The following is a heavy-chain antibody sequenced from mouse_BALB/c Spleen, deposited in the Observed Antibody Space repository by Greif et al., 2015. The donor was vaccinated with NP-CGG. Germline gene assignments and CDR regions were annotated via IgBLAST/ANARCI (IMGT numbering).Heavy chain of an antibody. CDR1: GYTFTSYY. Sequence: QVQLKESGPELVKPGASVRISCKASGYTFTSYYIHWVKQWPGQGLEWIGWIYPGNVNTKYNEKFKGKATLTADKSSSTAYMQLSSLTSEDSAVYFCARQLGEGAWFAYWGQGTLVTVSA. V-gene: IGHV1S56*01. CDR3: ARQLGEGAWFAY. D-gene: IGHD3-2*01. J-gene: IGHJ3*01. CDR2: IYPGNVNT.